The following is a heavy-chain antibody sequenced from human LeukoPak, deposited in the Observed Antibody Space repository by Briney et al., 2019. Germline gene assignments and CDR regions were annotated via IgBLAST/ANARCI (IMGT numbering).Heavy chain of an antibody. D-gene: IGHD5-18*01. V-gene: IGHV3-23*01. CDR3: AKDSASWIQTYFDY. Sequence: PGGSLRLSCAASGFIFSSYAMSWVRQAPGKGLEWVSAISGSGGSTYYADSVKGRFTISRDNSKNTLYLQMNSLRAEDTAVYYCAKDSASWIQTYFDYWGQGTLVTVSS. J-gene: IGHJ4*02. CDR1: GFIFSSYA. CDR2: ISGSGGST.